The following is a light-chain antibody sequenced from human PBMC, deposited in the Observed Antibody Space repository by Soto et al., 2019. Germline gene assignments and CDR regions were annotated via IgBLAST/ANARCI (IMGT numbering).Light chain of an antibody. V-gene: IGKV1-39*01. J-gene: IGKJ5*01. Sequence: DIQMTQSPSSLSASVGDRVTITCRASQSINTFLNWYQQKPGKAPNLLIYGASSLQSGVPSRFNGSGSGTDFTLSISSLQSEDFATYYCQQSYSTLITFGQGTRLEIK. CDR1: QSINTF. CDR2: GAS. CDR3: QQSYSTLIT.